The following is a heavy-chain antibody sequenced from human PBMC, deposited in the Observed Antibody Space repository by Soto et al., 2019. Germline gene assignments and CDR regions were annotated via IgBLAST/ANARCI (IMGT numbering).Heavy chain of an antibody. J-gene: IGHJ4*02. CDR2: IYYSGSS. CDR3: ARVADCSGGRCYFSVDY. CDR1: GGSISSGDYY. D-gene: IGHD2-15*01. V-gene: IGHV4-30-4*01. Sequence: QVQLQESGPGLVKPSQTLSLTCTVSGGSISSGDYYWSWIRQPPGKGLEWIGYIYYSGSSYYNPSLKSRVTIAVDTSKNQCSLELSSVTDADTAVYYCARVADCSGGRCYFSVDYWGQRTLVTVSS.